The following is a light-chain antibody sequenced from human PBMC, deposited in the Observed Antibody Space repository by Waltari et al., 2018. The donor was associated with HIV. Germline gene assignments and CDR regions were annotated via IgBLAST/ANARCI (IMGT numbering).Light chain of an antibody. J-gene: IGLJ2*01. Sequence: QSVLTQSPSASGTPGQRVTISCSGSSSNIGSNYVYWYQQLPGTAPKLLLYSTNQRPSGVPDRFSGSKSGTSASLAISGLRSEDEAHYYCATWTDSLSGVVFGGGTKLRVL. CDR1: SSNIGSNY. CDR3: ATWTDSLSGVV. CDR2: STN. V-gene: IGLV1-47*01.